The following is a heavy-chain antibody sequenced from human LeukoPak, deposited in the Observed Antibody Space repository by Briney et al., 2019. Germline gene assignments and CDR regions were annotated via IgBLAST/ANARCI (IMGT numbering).Heavy chain of an antibody. D-gene: IGHD6-19*01. CDR1: GFTFTSYA. CDR3: AKAHSSGWYDDFDY. Sequence: GGSLRLSCAASGFTFTSYAMSWVRQAPGKGLEWVSGIGGSGVTTYHADSVKGRFTISRDNSKNTLYLQMNSLRAEDTAVYYCAKAHSSGWYDDFDYWGQGTLVTVSS. J-gene: IGHJ4*02. CDR2: IGGSGVTT. V-gene: IGHV3-23*01.